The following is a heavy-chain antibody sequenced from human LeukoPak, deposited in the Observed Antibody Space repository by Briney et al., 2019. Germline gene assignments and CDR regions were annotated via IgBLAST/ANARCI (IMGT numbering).Heavy chain of an antibody. J-gene: IGHJ4*02. D-gene: IGHD6-19*01. V-gene: IGHV4-39*07. CDR1: GGSISSSSYY. Sequence: SEALSLTCTVSGGSISSSSYYWGWIRQPPGKGLEWIGSIYYSGSTYYNPSLKSRVTISVDTSKNQFSLKLSSVTAADTAVYYCARDGEGVAVAGGFDYWGQGTLVTVSS. CDR3: ARDGEGVAVAGGFDY. CDR2: IYYSGST.